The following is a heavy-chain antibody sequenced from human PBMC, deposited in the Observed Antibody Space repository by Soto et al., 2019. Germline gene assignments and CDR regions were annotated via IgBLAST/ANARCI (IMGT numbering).Heavy chain of an antibody. Sequence: GGSLRLSCAAYGFTFSSYGMHWVRQAPGKGLEWVAVISYDGSNKYYADSVKGRFTISRDNSKNTLYLQMNSLRAEDTAVYYCAKGRFGVVIIPFPPYDYWGQGTLVTVSS. CDR3: AKGRFGVVIIPFPPYDY. J-gene: IGHJ4*02. V-gene: IGHV3-30*18. CDR1: GFTFSSYG. D-gene: IGHD3-3*01. CDR2: ISYDGSNK.